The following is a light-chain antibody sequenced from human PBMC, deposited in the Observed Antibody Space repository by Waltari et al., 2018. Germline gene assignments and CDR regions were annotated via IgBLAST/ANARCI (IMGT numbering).Light chain of an antibody. J-gene: IGKJ1*01. V-gene: IGKV4-1*01. CDR1: QTVLYSSDNNNY. Sequence: DIVMTQSPDSLAGSLGERATINCQSSQTVLYSSDNNNYLAWYQQKLGQPPKLLIYWASTRASGVPDRFSGSGSGTDFTLTISSLQAEDVAVYYCQQYYDTPRTFGQGTRVEIK. CDR2: WAS. CDR3: QQYYDTPRT.